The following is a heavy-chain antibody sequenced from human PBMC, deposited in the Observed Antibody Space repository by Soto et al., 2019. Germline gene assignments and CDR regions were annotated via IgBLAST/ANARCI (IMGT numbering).Heavy chain of an antibody. Sequence: PGGSLRLSCAASGFTFDDYGMSWVRQAPGKGLEWVSGINWNGGSTGYADSVKGRFTISRDNAKNSLYLQMNSLRAEDTALYYCARDREAVKDYDSSGYLGPFDYWGQGTLVTVSS. CDR2: INWNGGST. D-gene: IGHD3-22*01. V-gene: IGHV3-20*04. J-gene: IGHJ4*02. CDR1: GFTFDDYG. CDR3: ARDREAVKDYDSSGYLGPFDY.